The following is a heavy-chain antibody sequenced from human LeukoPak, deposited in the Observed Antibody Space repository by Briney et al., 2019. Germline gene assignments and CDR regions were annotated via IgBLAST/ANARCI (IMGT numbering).Heavy chain of an antibody. D-gene: IGHD3-10*01. J-gene: IGHJ4*02. CDR3: ARGRYYGPVDY. Sequence: SETLSLTCAVYGGSFSGYYWSWIRQPPGKGLEWIGEINHSGSTNYNPSLKSRVTISVETSKNQFSLKLSSVTAADTAVYYCARGRYYGPVDYWGQGTLVTVSS. CDR1: GGSFSGYY. V-gene: IGHV4-34*01. CDR2: INHSGST.